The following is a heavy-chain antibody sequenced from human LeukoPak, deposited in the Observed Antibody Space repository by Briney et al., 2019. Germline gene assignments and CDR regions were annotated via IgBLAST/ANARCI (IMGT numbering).Heavy chain of an antibody. D-gene: IGHD5-24*01. CDR2: ISYDGSNK. J-gene: IGHJ4*02. V-gene: IGHV3-30*03. Sequence: PGRSLRLSCAASGFTFSSYVMHWVRQAPGKGLEWVAVISYDGSNKYYADSVKGRFTISRDNSKNTLYLQMNSLRAEDTAVYYCARGIDGDPFDCWGQGTLVTVSS. CDR1: GFTFSSYV. CDR3: ARGIDGDPFDC.